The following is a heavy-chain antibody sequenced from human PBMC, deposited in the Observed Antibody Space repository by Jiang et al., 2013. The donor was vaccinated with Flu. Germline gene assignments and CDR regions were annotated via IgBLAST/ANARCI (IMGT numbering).Heavy chain of an antibody. D-gene: IGHD5-12*01. V-gene: IGHV4-34*01. CDR1: GGSFSGYY. CDR2: INHSGST. CDR3: APQGGVRGIPGYSGYDAYGMDV. J-gene: IGHJ6*01. Sequence: LLKPSETLSLTCAVYGGSFSGYYWSWIRQPPGKGLEWIGEINHSGSTNYNPSLKSRVTISVDTSKNQFSLKLSSVTAADTAVYYCAPQGGVRGIPGYSGYDAYGMDV.